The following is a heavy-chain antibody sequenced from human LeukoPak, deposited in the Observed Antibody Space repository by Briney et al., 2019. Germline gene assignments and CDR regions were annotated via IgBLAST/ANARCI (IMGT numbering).Heavy chain of an antibody. J-gene: IGHJ4*02. Sequence: SETLSLTCTVSGGSISSYYWSWIRQPPGKGLEWIGYIYYSGSINYNPSLKSRVTISVDASKNQFSLKLSSVTAADTAVYYCARGSGWFLHWGQGTLVTVSS. CDR2: IYYSGSI. D-gene: IGHD6-19*01. V-gene: IGHV4-59*01. CDR1: GGSISSYY. CDR3: ARGSGWFLH.